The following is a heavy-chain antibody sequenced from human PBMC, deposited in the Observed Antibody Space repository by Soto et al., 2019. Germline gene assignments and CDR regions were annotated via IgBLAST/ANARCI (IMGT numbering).Heavy chain of an antibody. CDR1: GFTFSSYA. V-gene: IGHV3-33*01. J-gene: IGHJ4*02. CDR3: ARDFSMVIVAPGY. Sequence: QVQLVESGGGVVQPGRSLRLSCAASGFTFSSYAMHWVRQAPGKGLEWVGFIWYDGSNTFYAESVKGRFTISRDNSKNTVYLEINALRAEDTAVYYCARDFSMVIVAPGYWGQGTLVTVCS. CDR2: IWYDGSNT. D-gene: IGHD5-12*01.